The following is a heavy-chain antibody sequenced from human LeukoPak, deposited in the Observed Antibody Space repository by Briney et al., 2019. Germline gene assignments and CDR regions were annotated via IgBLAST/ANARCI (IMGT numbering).Heavy chain of an antibody. Sequence: PGGSLRLSCAASGFTFSSYWMSWVRQAPGKGLEWVANIKQDGSEKYYVDSVKGRFTISRDNTKNSLYLKMNSLRADDTAVYYCARDRPPQLHNNWFDPWGQGTLVTVSS. CDR3: ARDRPPQLHNNWFDP. V-gene: IGHV3-7*01. CDR1: GFTFSSYW. J-gene: IGHJ5*02. CDR2: IKQDGSEK. D-gene: IGHD6-6*01.